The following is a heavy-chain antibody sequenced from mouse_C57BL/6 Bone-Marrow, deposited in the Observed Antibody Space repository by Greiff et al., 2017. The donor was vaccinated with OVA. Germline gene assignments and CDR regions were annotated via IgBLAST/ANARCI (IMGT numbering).Heavy chain of an antibody. J-gene: IGHJ4*01. CDR1: GFTFSSYA. Sequence: EVNVVESGGGLVKPGGSLKLSCAASGFTFSSYAMSWVRQTPEKRLEWVATISDGGSYTYYPDNVKGRFTISRDNAKNNLYLQMSHLKSEDTAMYYCARSSYYSNYSYAMDYWGQGTSVTVSS. V-gene: IGHV5-4*03. CDR3: ARSSYYSNYSYAMDY. D-gene: IGHD2-5*01. CDR2: ISDGGSYT.